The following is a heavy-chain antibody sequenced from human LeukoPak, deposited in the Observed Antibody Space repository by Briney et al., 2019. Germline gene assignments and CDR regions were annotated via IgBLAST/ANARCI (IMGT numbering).Heavy chain of an antibody. V-gene: IGHV3-21*01. Sequence: GGSLRLSCAASGFTFSSYSMNWVRQAPGTGLEWVSSISSSSSYIYYADSVKGRFTISRDNAKNSLYLQMNSLRAEDTAVYYCARGYCSSTSCWGFDYWGQGTLVTVSS. J-gene: IGHJ4*02. CDR1: GFTFSSYS. CDR3: ARGYCSSTSCWGFDY. CDR2: ISSSSSYI. D-gene: IGHD2-2*01.